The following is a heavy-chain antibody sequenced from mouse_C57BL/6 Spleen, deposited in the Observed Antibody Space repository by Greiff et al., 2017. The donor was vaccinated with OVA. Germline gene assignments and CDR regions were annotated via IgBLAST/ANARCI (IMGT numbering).Heavy chain of an antibody. CDR2: IYPGDGDT. CDR3: ARSLYGNYFDY. D-gene: IGHD2-1*01. CDR1: GYAFSSYW. J-gene: IGHJ2*01. V-gene: IGHV1-80*01. Sequence: VKLQESGAELVKPGASVKISCKASGYAFSSYWMNWVKQRPGKGLEWIGQIYPGDGDTNYNGKFKGKATLTADKSSSTAYMQLSSLTSEDSAVYFCARSLYGNYFDYWGQGTTLTVSS.